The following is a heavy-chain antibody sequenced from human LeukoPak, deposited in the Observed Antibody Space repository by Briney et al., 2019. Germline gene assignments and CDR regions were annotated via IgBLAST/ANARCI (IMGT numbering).Heavy chain of an antibody. CDR1: GFTSSTYA. Sequence: GGSLRLSCAASGFTSSTYAMSWVRQAPGKGLEWVSLISSNGGSTHYADSVKGRLTISRDNSKNTLYLQMKSLRAEDTAVYYCTKDLYTVTGDYWGQGTLVTVSS. V-gene: IGHV3-23*01. J-gene: IGHJ4*02. D-gene: IGHD4-11*01. CDR2: ISSNGGST. CDR3: TKDLYTVTGDY.